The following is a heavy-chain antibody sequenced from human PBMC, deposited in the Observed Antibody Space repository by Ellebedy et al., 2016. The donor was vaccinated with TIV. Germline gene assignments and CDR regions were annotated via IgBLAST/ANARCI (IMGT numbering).Heavy chain of an antibody. J-gene: IGHJ4*02. D-gene: IGHD7-27*01. CDR3: ARHELGSNAAFDY. V-gene: IGHV5-10-1*01. CDR2: IDPSDPSGSYT. Sequence: GESLKISXKGSEYSFIHYWISWVRQMPGKGLEWMGRIDPSDPSGSYTTYSPSFQGHVTISFDNSITTAYLQWSSLKASDTAIYYCARHELGSNAAFDYWGQGTLVTVSS. CDR1: EYSFIHYW.